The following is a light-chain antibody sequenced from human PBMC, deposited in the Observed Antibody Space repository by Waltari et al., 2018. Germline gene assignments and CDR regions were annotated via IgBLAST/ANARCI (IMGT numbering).Light chain of an antibody. V-gene: IGKV3D-15*01. Sequence: EVVMTQSPATLSVSPGERATLSCRASQSISTDLAWYQHKPGQAPRLLIYHAATTATAIPTRFRGSGSGTDFTLTISGLQSEDSAVYYCQQYNRWPPLTFGGGTKVEI. CDR1: QSISTD. CDR3: QQYNRWPPLT. J-gene: IGKJ4*01. CDR2: HAA.